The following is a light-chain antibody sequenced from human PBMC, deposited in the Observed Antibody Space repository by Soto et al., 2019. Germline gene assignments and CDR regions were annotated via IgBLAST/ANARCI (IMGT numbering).Light chain of an antibody. Sequence: AIPMTQSPSSLSASVGDRVTITCRASQDIRSDLGWYQHKPGKAPKLLIYGASNLQSGVPSRFSGSGSGTDFTLTIRSLQPEDFATYYCLQDYNYPLIFGQGTKVEIK. J-gene: IGKJ1*01. V-gene: IGKV1-6*01. CDR2: GAS. CDR1: QDIRSD. CDR3: LQDYNYPLI.